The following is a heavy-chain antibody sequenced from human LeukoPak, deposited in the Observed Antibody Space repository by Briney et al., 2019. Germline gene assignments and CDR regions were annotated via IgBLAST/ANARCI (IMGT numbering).Heavy chain of an antibody. V-gene: IGHV1-2*02. D-gene: IGHD3-3*01. CDR2: INPTSGET. J-gene: IGHJ1*01. CDR3: ARSGSHGEYFQH. Sequence: GASVKVSCKASGYSFPGYYIHWVRQAPGQGLEWMGWINPTSGETNYAEKFQGRVTMTRDTSNSTAYMDLSSLRSDDTALYYCARSGSHGEYFQHWGQGTLVTVSS. CDR1: GYSFPGYY.